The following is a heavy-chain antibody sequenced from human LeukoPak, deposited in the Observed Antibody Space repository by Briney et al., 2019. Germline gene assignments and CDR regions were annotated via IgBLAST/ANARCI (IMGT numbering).Heavy chain of an antibody. CDR3: ARPSGYSYVDYYYYYGMDV. Sequence: PSETLSLTCTVSGGSISSSSYYWGWIRQPPGKGLEWIGSIYYSGSTYYNPSLKSRVTISVDTSKNQFPLKLSSVTAADTAVYYCARPSGYSYVDYYYYYGMDVWGQGTTVTVSS. V-gene: IGHV4-39*01. CDR2: IYYSGST. CDR1: GGSISSSSYY. D-gene: IGHD5-18*01. J-gene: IGHJ6*02.